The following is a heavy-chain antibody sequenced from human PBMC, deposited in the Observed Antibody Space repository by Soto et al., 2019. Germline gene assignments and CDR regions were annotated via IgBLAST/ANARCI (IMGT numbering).Heavy chain of an antibody. Sequence: QVQLVQSGAEVKKPGSSVKVSCKASGGTFSSYAISWVRQAPGQGLEWMGGIIPIFGTANYAQKFQGRVTITADESTSTADMELSSLRSEDTAVYYCARDGERHNWNNFDYWGQGTLVTVSS. CDR3: ARDGERHNWNNFDY. V-gene: IGHV1-69*01. D-gene: IGHD1-20*01. CDR1: GGTFSSYA. CDR2: IIPIFGTA. J-gene: IGHJ4*02.